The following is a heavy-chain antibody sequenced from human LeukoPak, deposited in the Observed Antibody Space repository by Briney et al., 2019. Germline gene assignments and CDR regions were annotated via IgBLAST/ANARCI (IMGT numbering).Heavy chain of an antibody. Sequence: SETLSLTCTVSGGSISSYYWSWIRQLPGKGLEWIGYIYYSGSTNYNPSLKSRVTISVDTSKNQFSLKLSSVTAADTAVYYCARVYGDIDYWGQGTLVTVSS. J-gene: IGHJ4*02. V-gene: IGHV4-59*01. CDR3: ARVYGDIDY. CDR1: GGSISSYY. D-gene: IGHD4-17*01. CDR2: IYYSGST.